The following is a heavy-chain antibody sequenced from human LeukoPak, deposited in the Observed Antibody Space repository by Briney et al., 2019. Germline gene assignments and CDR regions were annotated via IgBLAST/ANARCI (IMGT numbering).Heavy chain of an antibody. CDR3: ANGDYDSSGPGDY. CDR1: GFTSSSYG. V-gene: IGHV3-33*06. CDR2: IWYDGSNK. J-gene: IGHJ4*02. D-gene: IGHD3-22*01. Sequence: QPGRPLRLSCAASGFTSSSYGMHWVRQPPGKGLEGVAVIWYDGSNKYSADSVKGRFTISRDNSKNTLYLQMNSLRAEDTAVYYCANGDYDSSGPGDYWGQGTLVTVSS.